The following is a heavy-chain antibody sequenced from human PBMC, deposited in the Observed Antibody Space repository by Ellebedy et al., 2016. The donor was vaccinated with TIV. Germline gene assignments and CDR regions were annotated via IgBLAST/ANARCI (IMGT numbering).Heavy chain of an antibody. Sequence: SETLSLTCAVPGYSISTGSYWGWIRQPPGKGLEWIGSIYHSGSTYYNPSLKRRVSISMDTSRNQFSLRLSSVTAADTAIFYCATFRNLDGFDIWGQGTMVTVSS. J-gene: IGHJ3*02. D-gene: IGHD2/OR15-2a*01. V-gene: IGHV4-38-2*01. CDR3: ATFRNLDGFDI. CDR2: IYHSGST. CDR1: GYSISTGSY.